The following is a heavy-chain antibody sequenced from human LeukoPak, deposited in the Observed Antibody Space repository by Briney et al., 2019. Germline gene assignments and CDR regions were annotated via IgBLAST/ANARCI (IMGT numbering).Heavy chain of an antibody. CDR2: INPNSGGT. V-gene: IGHV1-2*02. D-gene: IGHD3-22*01. Sequence: ASVKVSCKASGYTFTGYYMHWVRQAPGQGLEWMGWINPNSGGTNYAQKFQGRVTMSSDTSITTAYMELSRLRSDDTAVYYCARSPRPRYDSSAYYGDWGQGTLVTISS. J-gene: IGHJ4*02. CDR3: ARSPRPRYDSSAYYGD. CDR1: GYTFTGYY.